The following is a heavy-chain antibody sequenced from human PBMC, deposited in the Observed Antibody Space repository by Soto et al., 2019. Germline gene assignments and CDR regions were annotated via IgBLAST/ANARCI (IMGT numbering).Heavy chain of an antibody. J-gene: IGHJ4*02. CDR1: GGSFSGYY. CDR2: INHSGST. CDR3: ARVSKCSAAGSTGRVGATRSGSDY. D-gene: IGHD1-26*01. V-gene: IGHV4-34*01. Sequence: PSETLSLTCAVYGGSFSGYYWSWIRQPPGKGLEWIGEINHSGSTNYNPSLKSRVTISVDTSKNQFSLKLSSVTAADTAVYYCARVSKCSAAGSTGRVGATRSGSDYWGQRHLGTVAS.